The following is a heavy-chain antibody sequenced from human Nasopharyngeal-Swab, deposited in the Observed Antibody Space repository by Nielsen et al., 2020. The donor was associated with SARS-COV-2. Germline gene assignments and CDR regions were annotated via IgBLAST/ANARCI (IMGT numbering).Heavy chain of an antibody. Sequence: AGSLTLSCAASGFTFRSTAFSWVLQDPGKGLEWVSGVSFGGVSTYYADSVKGRFTISRDNSKNTLFLQMNSLRAEDTAVYYCERASGSSWDFDYWGQGTLVTVSS. J-gene: IGHJ4*01. CDR2: VSFGGVST. V-gene: IGHV3-23*01. CDR3: ERASGSSWDFDY. D-gene: IGHD6-13*01. CDR1: GFTFRSTA.